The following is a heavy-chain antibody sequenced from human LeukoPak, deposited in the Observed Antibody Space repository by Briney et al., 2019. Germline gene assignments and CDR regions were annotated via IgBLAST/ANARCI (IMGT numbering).Heavy chain of an antibody. CDR1: GYTFTRYG. D-gene: IGHD3-10*01. CDR3: ARDSYYYYGSGSYPPTYY. CDR2: ISVYNGNT. J-gene: IGHJ4*02. Sequence: ASVKVSCKASGYTFTRYGIRWVRQARRQGLEWMGWISVYNGNTNYAQKLQGRVTMTTDTSTRTAYMELRSLRSNGTAVYYCARDSYYYYGSGSYPPTYYWGQGTLVTVSS. V-gene: IGHV1-18*01.